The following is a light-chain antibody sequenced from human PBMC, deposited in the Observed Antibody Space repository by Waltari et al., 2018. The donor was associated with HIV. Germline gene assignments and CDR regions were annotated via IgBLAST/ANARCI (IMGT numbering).Light chain of an antibody. V-gene: IGLV1-47*01. CDR1: SATIGSNY. J-gene: IGLJ1*01. Sequence: QSVLTQPPSASGTPGQRVTISCSGSSATIGSNYVYWYQQLPGTAPKLLIYRNNQRPSGVPDRFSGSKSGTSASLAISGLRSEDEADYYCAAWDDSLSGPHYVFGTGTKVTVL. CDR2: RNN. CDR3: AAWDDSLSGPHYV.